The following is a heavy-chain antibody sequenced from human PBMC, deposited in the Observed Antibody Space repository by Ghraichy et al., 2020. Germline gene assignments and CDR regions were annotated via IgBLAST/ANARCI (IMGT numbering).Heavy chain of an antibody. CDR2: ISGSGGST. V-gene: IGHV3-23*01. J-gene: IGHJ4*02. CDR3: AKAGGSGSYYSGYFDY. Sequence: GGSLRLSCAASGFTFSSYAMSWVRQAPGKGLEWVSAISGSGGSTCYADSVKGRFTISRDNTKNTLYLQMNSLRAEDTAVYYCAKAGGSGSYYSGYFDYWGQGTLVTVSS. D-gene: IGHD3-10*01. CDR1: GFTFSSYA.